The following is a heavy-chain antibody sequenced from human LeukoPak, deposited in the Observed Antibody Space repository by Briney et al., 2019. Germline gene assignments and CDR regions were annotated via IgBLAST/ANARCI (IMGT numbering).Heavy chain of an antibody. Sequence: GESLRISCKGSGYSFTSYWISWVRQMPGKGLEWMGRIDPSDSYTNYSPSFQGHVTISADKSISTAYLQWSSLKASATAIYYCARLLAAAGDLNCFAPWGQGTLVTVSS. CDR1: GYSFTSYW. CDR3: ARLLAAAGDLNCFAP. J-gene: IGHJ5*02. CDR2: IDPSDSYT. V-gene: IGHV5-10-1*01. D-gene: IGHD6-13*01.